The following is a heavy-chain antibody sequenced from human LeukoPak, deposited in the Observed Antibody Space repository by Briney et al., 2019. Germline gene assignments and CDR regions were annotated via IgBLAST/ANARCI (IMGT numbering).Heavy chain of an antibody. Sequence: GGSLRLSCAASGFTFSSYSMNWVRQAPGKGLEWVSSISSSSSYIYYADSVKGRFTISRDNAKNSLYLQMNSLRAEDTAVYYCAKSSSWLYYFDYWGQGTLVTVSS. CDR2: ISSSSSYI. CDR3: AKSSSWLYYFDY. V-gene: IGHV3-21*01. J-gene: IGHJ4*02. D-gene: IGHD6-13*01. CDR1: GFTFSSYS.